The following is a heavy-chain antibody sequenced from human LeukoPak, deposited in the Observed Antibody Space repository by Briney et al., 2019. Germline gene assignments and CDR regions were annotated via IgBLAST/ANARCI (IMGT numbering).Heavy chain of an antibody. Sequence: SSETLSLTCTVSGGSMTNNTFYWGWIRQPPGKGLEWIGSIYHTGPTYYNPSLKSRFTISVDTSKNQFSLKLSSVTAADTAVYYCARVLIWFGQLQNWFDPWGPGTLVTVSS. D-gene: IGHD3-10*01. CDR1: GGSMTNNTFY. CDR3: ARVLIWFGQLQNWFDP. J-gene: IGHJ5*02. V-gene: IGHV4-39*07. CDR2: IYHTGPT.